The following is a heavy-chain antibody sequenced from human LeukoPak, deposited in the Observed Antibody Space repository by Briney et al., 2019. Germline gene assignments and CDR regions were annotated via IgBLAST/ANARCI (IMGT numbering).Heavy chain of an antibody. CDR3: ARANGDYALDAFDI. CDR2: INHSGST. D-gene: IGHD4-17*01. Sequence: SETLSLTCAVYGGSFRGYYWSWIRQPPGKGLEWIGEINHSGSTNYNPSLKSRVTISVDTSKNQFSLKLSSVTAADTAVYYCARANGDYALDAFDIWGQGTMVTVSS. CDR1: GGSFRGYY. J-gene: IGHJ3*02. V-gene: IGHV4-34*01.